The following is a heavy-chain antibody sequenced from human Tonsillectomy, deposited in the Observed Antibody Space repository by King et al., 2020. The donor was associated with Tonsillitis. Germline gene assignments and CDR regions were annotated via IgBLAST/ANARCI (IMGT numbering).Heavy chain of an antibody. V-gene: IGHV4-59*01. CDR1: VGSINSYY. Sequence: VQLQESGPGLVKPSETLSLTCTVSVGSINSYYWSWIRQPPGEGLEWIGYIYYSGSTNYNPSLKSRVSISVDTAKNQFSLNLTSVTAADTAVYYCARRGSGWSHFDYWGQGTLVTVSS. CDR2: IYYSGST. D-gene: IGHD6-13*01. J-gene: IGHJ4*02. CDR3: ARRGSGWSHFDY.